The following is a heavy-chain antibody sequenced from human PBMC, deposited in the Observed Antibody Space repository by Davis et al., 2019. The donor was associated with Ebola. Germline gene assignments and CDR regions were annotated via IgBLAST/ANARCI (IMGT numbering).Heavy chain of an antibody. CDR3: ARAGIVATGIDV. D-gene: IGHD5-12*01. CDR2: ISSSSSYT. Sequence: AGSLSLSCAVSGFTFSDYYTSWIRQAPGKGLEWVSYISSSSSYTNYADSVKGRFTISRDNAKNSLYLQINSLRAEDTDVYYCARAGIVATGIDVWGQGTTVTVSS. V-gene: IGHV3-11*06. CDR1: GFTFSDYY. J-gene: IGHJ6*02.